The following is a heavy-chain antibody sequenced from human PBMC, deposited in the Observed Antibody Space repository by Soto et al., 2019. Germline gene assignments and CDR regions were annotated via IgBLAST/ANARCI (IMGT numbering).Heavy chain of an antibody. J-gene: IGHJ6*02. CDR3: ASSNIAAAGFYYYGMDV. CDR1: GGSISGYY. CDR2: MYKTGST. D-gene: IGHD6-13*01. V-gene: IGHV4-59*01. Sequence: SETLSLTCTVSGGSISGYYWSWIRQPPGKGLEWIGYMYKTGSTVYNPSFKSRVTISVDTSKNQFSLKLSSVTAADTAVYYCASSNIAAAGFYYYGMDVWGRGTTVTVSS.